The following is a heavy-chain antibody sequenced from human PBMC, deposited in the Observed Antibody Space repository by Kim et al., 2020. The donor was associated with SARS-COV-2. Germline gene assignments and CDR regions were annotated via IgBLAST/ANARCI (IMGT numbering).Heavy chain of an antibody. CDR1: GFTFSNYW. Sequence: GGSLRLSCAASGFTFSNYWMTWLRQAPGKGLEYVATINQDGSAKSYVDSVKGRFTISRDNAKNSLYLEMNSLRADDTAIYYCAKEHRGPYGASCWGQGTL. V-gene: IGHV3-7*03. CDR2: INQDGSAK. D-gene: IGHD3-10*01. CDR3: AKEHRGPYGASC. J-gene: IGHJ4*02.